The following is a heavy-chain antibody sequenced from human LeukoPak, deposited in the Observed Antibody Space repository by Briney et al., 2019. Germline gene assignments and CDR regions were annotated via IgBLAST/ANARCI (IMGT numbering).Heavy chain of an antibody. D-gene: IGHD3-10*01. CDR3: AKEVGWFGEFNFDY. CDR2: ISGSGGST. J-gene: IGHJ4*02. CDR1: GFTFSSYA. Sequence: GGSLRLACAASGFTFSSYAMSWVRPAPRKGLEWVSAISGSGGSTYYADSVKGRFTISRDNSKNTLYLQMNSLRAEDTAVYYCAKEVGWFGEFNFDYWGQGTLVTVSS. V-gene: IGHV3-23*01.